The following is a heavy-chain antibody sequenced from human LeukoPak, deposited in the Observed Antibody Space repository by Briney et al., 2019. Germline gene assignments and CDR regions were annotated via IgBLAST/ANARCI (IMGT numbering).Heavy chain of an antibody. V-gene: IGHV4-38-2*01. CDR3: ATPDGALSYYYDSSGPQGGAFDI. Sequence: KASETLSLTCAVSGYSISSGYSWGWIRQPPGEGLEWIGNIYYGGTTYYNPSLKSRVTISVDTSKNQVSLRLSSVTATNTAVYYCATPDGALSYYYDSSGPQGGAFDIWGQGTMVTVSS. CDR1: GYSISSGYS. J-gene: IGHJ3*02. CDR2: IYYGGTT. D-gene: IGHD3-22*01.